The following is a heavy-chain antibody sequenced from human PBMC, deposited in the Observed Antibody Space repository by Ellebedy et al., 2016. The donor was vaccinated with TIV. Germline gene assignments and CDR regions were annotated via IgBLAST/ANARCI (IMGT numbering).Heavy chain of an antibody. V-gene: IGHV3-23*01. CDR2: IYAGGGST. D-gene: IGHD2-2*01. Sequence: PGGSLRLSCAASGFTFSSYAMTWVRQAPGKGLEWVSVIYAGGGSTYYADSVKGRFTISRDNSKNTLYLQMNDLRAEDTAVYYCATSYAAGWAFDYWGRGTLVTVSS. CDR1: GFTFSSYA. J-gene: IGHJ4*02. CDR3: ATSYAAGWAFDY.